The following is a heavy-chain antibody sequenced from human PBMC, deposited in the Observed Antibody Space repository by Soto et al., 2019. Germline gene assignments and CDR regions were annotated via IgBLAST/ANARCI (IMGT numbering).Heavy chain of an antibody. V-gene: IGHV3-23*01. CDR2: ISANGLTT. Sequence: PGGSLRLSCAASGFTFSSYAMFWVRQAPGEGLEWVSAISANGLTTHYVDSVKGRFTISRDNPKSTLYLQMNSLRAEDTAIYYCAKGRPSAPAAPYIDYWGQGALVTVSS. CDR3: AKGRPSAPAAPYIDY. J-gene: IGHJ4*02. D-gene: IGHD2-15*01. CDR1: GFTFSSYA.